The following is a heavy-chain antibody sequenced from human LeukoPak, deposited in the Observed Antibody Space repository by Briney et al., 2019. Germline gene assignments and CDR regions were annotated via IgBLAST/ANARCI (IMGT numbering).Heavy chain of an antibody. V-gene: IGHV1-18*01. Sequence: GASVKVSCKASGYTFTSYGISWVRQAPGQGLEWMGWISAYNGNTNYAQKLQSRVTMTTDTSTSTAYMELRSLRSDDTAVYYCARHDCSSTSCYGNFDYWGQGTLVTVSS. CDR2: ISAYNGNT. J-gene: IGHJ4*02. CDR3: ARHDCSSTSCYGNFDY. D-gene: IGHD2-2*01. CDR1: GYTFTSYG.